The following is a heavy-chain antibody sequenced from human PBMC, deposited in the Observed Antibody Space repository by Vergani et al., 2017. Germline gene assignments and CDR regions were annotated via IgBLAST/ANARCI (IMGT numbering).Heavy chain of an antibody. CDR3: ARATFPLGCCSSASCSPNLNYFAY. CDR1: GFTFSSYS. D-gene: IGHD2-2*01. CDR2: ISSSSSTI. V-gene: IGHV3-48*01. J-gene: IGHJ4*02. Sequence: EVQLVESGGGLVQPGGSLRLSCAASGFTFSSYSMNWVRQAPGKGLEWVSYISSSSSTIYYADSVKGRFTISRDNAKNSLYLQMNSLRAEDTAVCYCARATFPLGCCSSASCSPNLNYFAYWGQGTLVTV.